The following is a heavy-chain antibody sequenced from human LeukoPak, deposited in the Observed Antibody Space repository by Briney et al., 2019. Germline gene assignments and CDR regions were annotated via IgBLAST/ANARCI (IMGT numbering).Heavy chain of an antibody. D-gene: IGHD2-2*01. CDR3: AREFRQEAYCSSTSCYRYYYYYMDV. V-gene: IGHV1-46*01. CDR2: INPSGDNT. CDR1: GYTFTNNY. J-gene: IGHJ6*03. Sequence: GASVKVSCKASGYTFTNNYMHWVRQAPGQGLEWMGIINPSGDNTWYAQKFQGRVTMTRDTSIGTAYMELSRLRSDDTAVYYCAREFRQEAYCSSTSCYRYYYYYMDVWGKGTTVTIS.